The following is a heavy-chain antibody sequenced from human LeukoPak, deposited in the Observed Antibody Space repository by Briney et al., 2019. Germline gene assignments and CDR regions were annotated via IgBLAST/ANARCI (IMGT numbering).Heavy chain of an antibody. D-gene: IGHD1-26*01. CDR2: ISGSGAST. CDR3: AKDVGKWESLHFFDY. CDR1: GFTLSTNA. Sequence: GGSLRLSCLTSGFTLSTNAMSWVRQAPGKGLEWISGISGSGASTYYADSVKGRFTISRDDSRNTLYPQMNSLRGDDTAVYYCAKDVGKWESLHFFDYWGQGTLVTVSS. V-gene: IGHV3-23*01. J-gene: IGHJ4*02.